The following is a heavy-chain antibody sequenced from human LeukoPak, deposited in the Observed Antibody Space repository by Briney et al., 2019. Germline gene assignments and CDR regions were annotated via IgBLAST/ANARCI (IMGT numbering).Heavy chain of an antibody. Sequence: SVKVPCKASGGTFSSYAISWVRQPPGQGLEGMEGIIPMFGTANYAQKFQGRVTITTEESTSTAYMELSSLGSEDTAMYYCARVFARGGEISGSYYYYWGQGTLVTVSS. V-gene: IGHV1-69*05. CDR3: ARVFARGGEISGSYYYY. CDR1: GGTFSSYA. D-gene: IGHD1-26*01. J-gene: IGHJ4*02. CDR2: IIPMFGTA.